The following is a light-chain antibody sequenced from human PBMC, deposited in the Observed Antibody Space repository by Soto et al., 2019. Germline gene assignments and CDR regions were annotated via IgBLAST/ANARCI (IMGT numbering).Light chain of an antibody. Sequence: QPVLTQPPSVSGAPGQGVTISCAGTSSNIGAGYDVHWYQQVPGTAPKLLIYTNSNRPSGVPDRFSGSKSGTSASLAITGLQAADEADYYCQSYDSSLSALVFGGGTKVTVL. CDR1: SSNIGAGYD. V-gene: IGLV1-40*01. CDR3: QSYDSSLSALV. J-gene: IGLJ3*02. CDR2: TNS.